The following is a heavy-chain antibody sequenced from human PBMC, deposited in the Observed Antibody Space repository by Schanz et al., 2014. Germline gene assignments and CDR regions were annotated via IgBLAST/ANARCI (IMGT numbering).Heavy chain of an antibody. J-gene: IGHJ4*02. Sequence: QVQLVDSGGGLVKPGGSLRLSCAASGFTFSDYYMTWIRQAPGKGLEWVSHISGSSIHKNYADSVKGRFTISRDNSKNTLFLQMSSLRAEDTAVYYCARDGDFDYWGQGTLVIVSS. V-gene: IGHV3-11*06. CDR3: ARDGDFDY. CDR1: GFTFSDYY. CDR2: ISGSSIHK.